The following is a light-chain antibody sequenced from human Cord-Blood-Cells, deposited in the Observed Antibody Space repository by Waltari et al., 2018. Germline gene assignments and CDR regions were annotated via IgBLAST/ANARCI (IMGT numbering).Light chain of an antibody. J-gene: IGLJ3*02. Sequence: QSALTQPASVSGSPGQSITISCTGTSSDVGSYNLVSWYQQHPGKAPKLMIYEGSKRPSGVSNPFSGSKSGNTASLTISGLQAEDEADYYCCSYAGSSWVFGGGTKLTVL. V-gene: IGLV2-23*01. CDR1: SSDVGSYNL. CDR2: EGS. CDR3: CSYAGSSWV.